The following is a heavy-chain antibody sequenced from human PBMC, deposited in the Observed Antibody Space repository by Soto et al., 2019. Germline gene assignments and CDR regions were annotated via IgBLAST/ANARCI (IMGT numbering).Heavy chain of an antibody. CDR2: ISGSGGST. CDR1: GFTFSSYA. CDR3: AKAQDSNDRYYYYYYGMDV. J-gene: IGHJ6*02. D-gene: IGHD4-4*01. Sequence: GESLKISCAASGFTFSSYAMSWVRQAPGKGLEWVSAISGSGGSTYYADSVKGRFTISRDNSKNTLYLQMNSLRAEDTAVYYCAKAQDSNDRYYYYYYGMDVWGQGTTVTVSS. V-gene: IGHV3-23*01.